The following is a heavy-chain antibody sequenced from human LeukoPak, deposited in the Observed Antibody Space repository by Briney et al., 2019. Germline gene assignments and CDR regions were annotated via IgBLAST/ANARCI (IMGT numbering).Heavy chain of an antibody. CDR1: GFTFGSYA. D-gene: IGHD3-22*01. V-gene: IGHV3-23*01. CDR3: AKVYDPRYYYDSSGYYS. J-gene: IGHJ5*02. Sequence: GGSLRLSCAASGFTFGSYAMSWVRQAPGKGLEWVSAISGSGGSTYYADSVKGRFTISRDNSKNTLYLQMNSLRAEDTAVYYCAKVYDPRYYYDSSGYYSWGQGTLVTVSS. CDR2: ISGSGGST.